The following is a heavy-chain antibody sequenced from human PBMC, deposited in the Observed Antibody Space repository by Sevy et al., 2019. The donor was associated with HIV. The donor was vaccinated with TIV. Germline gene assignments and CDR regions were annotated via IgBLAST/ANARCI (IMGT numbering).Heavy chain of an antibody. Sequence: GGSLRLSCAASGFTFSTYAMTWVRQAPGKGLEWVSSISGTGGTTNYADSVRGRFTTSRDNSKNTVYLQMDSLRADDTALYFCAKTHCTTTSCSRTNDCWVQGTLVTVSS. CDR2: ISGTGGTT. CDR3: AKTHCTTTSCSRTNDC. J-gene: IGHJ4*02. D-gene: IGHD2-8*01. CDR1: GFTFSTYA. V-gene: IGHV3-23*01.